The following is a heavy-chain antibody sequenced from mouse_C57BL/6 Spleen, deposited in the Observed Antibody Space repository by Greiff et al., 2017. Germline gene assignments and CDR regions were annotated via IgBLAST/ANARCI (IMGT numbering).Heavy chain of an antibody. CDR1: GYAFSSSW. CDR2: IYPGDGDT. V-gene: IGHV1-82*01. Sequence: QVQLKESGPELVKPGASVKISCKASGYAFSSSWMNWVKQRPGKGLEWIGRIYPGDGDTNYNGKFKGKATLTADKSSSTAYMQLSSLTSEDSAVYFCAREGAVVPSFAYWGQGTLVTVSA. J-gene: IGHJ3*01. CDR3: AREGAVVPSFAY. D-gene: IGHD1-1*01.